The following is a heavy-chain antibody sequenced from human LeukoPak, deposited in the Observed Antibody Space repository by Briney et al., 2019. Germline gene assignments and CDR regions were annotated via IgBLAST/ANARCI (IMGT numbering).Heavy chain of an antibody. V-gene: IGHV3-23*01. CDR2: ITGNGGDT. D-gene: IGHD6-19*01. CDR3: AKDRQLWLIRDFDY. J-gene: IGHJ4*02. Sequence: PGGSLRLSCAASGFTFSSYAMNWVRQAPGKGLEWVSAITGNGGDTYYADSVKGRFTISRDNSKNTLYLQMNSLRAEDTAIYYCAKDRQLWLIRDFDYWGQGTPVTVSS. CDR1: GFTFSSYA.